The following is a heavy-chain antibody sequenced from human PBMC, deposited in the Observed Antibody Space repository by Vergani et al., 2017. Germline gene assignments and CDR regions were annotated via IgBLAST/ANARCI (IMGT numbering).Heavy chain of an antibody. Sequence: QVQLQESGPGLVKPSQTLSLTCSVSGGAVNSGSNFWTWIRQPAGKGLEWIGRTSTYGGTHYNPSLKSRVTVSVDTSKTQISLRLTSVTAEDTAVYYCARETVVTSWDGYRFHYMDVWGKGTTVTVSS. J-gene: IGHJ6*03. CDR1: GGAVNSGSNF. CDR2: TSTYGGT. V-gene: IGHV4-61*02. D-gene: IGHD3-16*02. CDR3: ARETVVTSWDGYRFHYMDV.